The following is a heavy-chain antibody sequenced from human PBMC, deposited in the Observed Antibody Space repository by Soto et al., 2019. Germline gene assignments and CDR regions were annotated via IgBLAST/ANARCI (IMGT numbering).Heavy chain of an antibody. Sequence: GGSLRLSCSASGFNFNIYGMTWVRQAPGKGLEWISDISTRGTTIHYADSVRDRFTISRDNAKNTLYLHLTSLRDEDTAVYYCARVATMGVVKSPLFLFDIWGQGSLVTVSS. CDR2: ISTRGTTI. D-gene: IGHD2-15*01. CDR3: ARVATMGVVKSPLFLFDI. J-gene: IGHJ4*02. CDR1: GFNFNIYG. V-gene: IGHV3-48*03.